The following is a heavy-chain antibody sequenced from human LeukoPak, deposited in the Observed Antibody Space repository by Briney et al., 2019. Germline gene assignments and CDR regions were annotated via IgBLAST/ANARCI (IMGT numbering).Heavy chain of an antibody. CDR2: IYHSGST. V-gene: IGHV4-30-2*01. CDR3: ARDREIGIVGATIGFDP. CDR1: GGSISSGGYY. Sequence: SQTLSLTCTGSGGSISSGGYYWSWIRQPPGKGLEWIGYIYHSGSTYCNPSLKSRVTITVDRSENQFSLKLSSVTAADTAVYHCARDREIGIVGATIGFDPWGQGTLVTVSS. D-gene: IGHD1-26*01. J-gene: IGHJ5*02.